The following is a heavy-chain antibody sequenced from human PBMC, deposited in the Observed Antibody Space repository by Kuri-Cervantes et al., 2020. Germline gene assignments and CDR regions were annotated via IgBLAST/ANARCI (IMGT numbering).Heavy chain of an antibody. CDR1: GFTFSDYY. D-gene: IGHD3-22*01. J-gene: IGHJ4*02. V-gene: IGHV3-11*01. CDR3: ASHMYYYDSSGYDY. Sequence: GESLKISCAASGFTFSDYYMSWIRQAPGKGLEWVSYISTSGSTIYYADSVKGRFTISRDNAKNLLYLQMNSLRAEDTAVYYCASHMYYYDSSGYDYWGQGTLVTVSS. CDR2: ISTSGSTI.